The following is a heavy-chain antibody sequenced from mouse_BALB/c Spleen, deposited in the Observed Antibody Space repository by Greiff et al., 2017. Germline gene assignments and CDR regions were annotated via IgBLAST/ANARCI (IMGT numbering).Heavy chain of an antibody. D-gene: IGHD1-1*01. CDR2: IYPYNGGT. Sequence: VQLKESGPELVKPGASVKISCKASGYTFTDYNMHWVKQSHGKSLEWIGYIYPYNGGTGYNQKFKSKATLTVDNSSSTAYMELRSLTSEDSAVYYCARPYYYGSSSWFAYWGQGTLVTVSA. CDR3: ARPYYYGSSSWFAY. J-gene: IGHJ3*01. CDR1: GYTFTDYN. V-gene: IGHV1S29*02.